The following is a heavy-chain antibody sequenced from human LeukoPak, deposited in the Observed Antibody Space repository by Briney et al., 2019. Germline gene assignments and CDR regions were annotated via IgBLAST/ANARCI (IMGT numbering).Heavy chain of an antibody. Sequence: GGSLRLSCAASGFTFSSYNMNWVRQAPGKGLEWVSSITSGSSYIYYADSVKGRFTISRDNAKNSLYLQMNSLRAEDTAVYYCAREGESYPDLDYWGQGTLVTVSS. CDR3: AREGESYPDLDY. CDR1: GFTFSSYN. D-gene: IGHD3-10*01. V-gene: IGHV3-21*01. CDR2: ITSGSSYI. J-gene: IGHJ4*02.